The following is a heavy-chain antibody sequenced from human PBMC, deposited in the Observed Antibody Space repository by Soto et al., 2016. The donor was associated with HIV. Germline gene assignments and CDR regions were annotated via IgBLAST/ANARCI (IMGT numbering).Heavy chain of an antibody. CDR2: ITPSGDST. V-gene: IGHV3-23*01. Sequence: EVQLLESGGDLVQPGGSLRLSCSASGFTFSSYAMSWVRQAPEKGLEWVSGITPSGDSTYYADSVKGRFTVSRDNYKNTLYLQMSSLRVEDTAVYYCVAAFEGVTVTRRYFDDWGQGTVVIVSS. D-gene: IGHD3-16*02. CDR3: VAAFEGVTVTRRYFDD. J-gene: IGHJ4*02. CDR1: GFTFSSYA.